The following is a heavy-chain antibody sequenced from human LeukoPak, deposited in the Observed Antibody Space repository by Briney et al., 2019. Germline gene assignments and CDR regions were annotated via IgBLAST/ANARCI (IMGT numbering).Heavy chain of an antibody. D-gene: IGHD3-22*01. Sequence: ASVKVSCKASGYTFTNYGITWVRQAPGQGLEWMGWISAYNANTNYAQKFQGRVTMTTDTSTSTVYMELRSLRSDNTTTYYCARTDYDSFPSARTHVWGKGTTLTVSS. J-gene: IGHJ6*04. CDR1: GYTFTNYG. CDR2: ISAYNANT. CDR3: ARTDYDSFPSARTHV. V-gene: IGHV1-18*04.